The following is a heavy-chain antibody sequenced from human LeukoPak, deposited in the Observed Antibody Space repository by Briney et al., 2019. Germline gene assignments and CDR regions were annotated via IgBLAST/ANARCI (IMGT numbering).Heavy chain of an antibody. CDR3: AKDQARPYYFDY. V-gene: IGHV3-23*01. CDR1: GFTFSSYA. Sequence: PGGSLRLSCATSGFTFSSYAMSWVRQAPGKGLEWVSAISGSGGSTYYADSVKGRFTISRDNSKNTLYLQMNSLRAEDTAVYYCAKDQARPYYFDYWGQGTLVTVSS. J-gene: IGHJ4*02. CDR2: ISGSGGST.